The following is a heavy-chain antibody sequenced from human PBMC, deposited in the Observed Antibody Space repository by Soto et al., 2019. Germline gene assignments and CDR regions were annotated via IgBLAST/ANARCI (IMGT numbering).Heavy chain of an antibody. CDR1: GFTFSSYA. CDR2: ISGSGGST. Sequence: TASGFTFSSYAMSWVRQAPGKGLEWVSAISGSGGSTYYADSVKGRFTISRDNSKNTLYLQMNSLRAEDTAVYYCAKEVEYSSSWSDIDYWGQGPLVTVSS. D-gene: IGHD6-13*01. CDR3: AKEVEYSSSWSDIDY. J-gene: IGHJ4*02. V-gene: IGHV3-23*01.